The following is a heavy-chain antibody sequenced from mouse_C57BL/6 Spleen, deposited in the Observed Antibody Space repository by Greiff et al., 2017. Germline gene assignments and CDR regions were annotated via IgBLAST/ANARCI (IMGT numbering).Heavy chain of an antibody. D-gene: IGHD1-1*01. J-gene: IGHJ2*01. CDR3: ARSLLITTVFFDY. CDR2: IRNKANGYTT. CDR1: GFTFTDYY. V-gene: IGHV7-3*01. Sequence: EVMLVESGGGLVQPGGSLSLSCAASGFTFTDYYMSWVRQPPGKALEWLGFIRNKANGYTTEYSASVQGRFTISRDNSQSILYLQMNALRAEDSATYYCARSLLITTVFFDYWGQGTTLTVSS.